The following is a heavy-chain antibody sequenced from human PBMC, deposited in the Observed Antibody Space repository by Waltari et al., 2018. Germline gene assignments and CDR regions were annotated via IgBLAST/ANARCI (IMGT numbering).Heavy chain of an antibody. V-gene: IGHV1-2*06. J-gene: IGHJ5*02. Sequence: QVQLGQSGAEVKKPGASVKVACKASGYTFTGYYMHRVRQAPGQGLEWMGRINPNSGGTNYAQKFQGRVTMTRDTSISTAYMELSRLRSDDTAVYYCARIDYYDSSGPSGGWFDPWGQGTLVTVSS. CDR3: ARIDYYDSSGPSGGWFDP. CDR2: INPNSGGT. CDR1: GYTFTGYY. D-gene: IGHD3-22*01.